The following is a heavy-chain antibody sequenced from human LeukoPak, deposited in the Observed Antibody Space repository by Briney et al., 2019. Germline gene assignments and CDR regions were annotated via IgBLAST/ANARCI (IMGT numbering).Heavy chain of an antibody. Sequence: SVKVSCKASGGTFSSYAISWVRQAPGQGLEWMGGIIPILGTANYAQKFQGRVTITTDESTSTAYMELSSLRSEDTAVYYCARDLERSGWETTSYYMDVWGKGTTVTVSS. CDR2: IIPILGTA. J-gene: IGHJ6*03. CDR3: ARDLERSGWETTSYYMDV. D-gene: IGHD6-19*01. V-gene: IGHV1-69*05. CDR1: GGTFSSYA.